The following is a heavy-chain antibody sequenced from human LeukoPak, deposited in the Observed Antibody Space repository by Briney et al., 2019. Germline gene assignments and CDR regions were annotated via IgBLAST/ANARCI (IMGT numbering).Heavy chain of an antibody. D-gene: IGHD6-13*01. J-gene: IGHJ4*02. Sequence: GGSLRLSCAASGFIFSDFYMGWIRQAPGKGLEWVSYISISGTTTNYADSVKGRFTISRDDARNSLYLQMNSLRAEDTAVYYCAKDILAAGLFFDYWGQGTLVTVSS. V-gene: IGHV3-11*01. CDR1: GFIFSDFY. CDR3: AKDILAAGLFFDY. CDR2: ISISGTTT.